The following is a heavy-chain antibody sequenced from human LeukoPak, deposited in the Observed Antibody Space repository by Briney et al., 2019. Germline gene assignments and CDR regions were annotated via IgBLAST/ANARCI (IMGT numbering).Heavy chain of an antibody. CDR3: ARDRPSGWYLQYYFNY. CDR2: TKPDGSEK. D-gene: IGHD6-19*01. V-gene: IGHV3-7*04. CDR1: GFTFSNYW. J-gene: IGHJ4*02. Sequence: GGSLRLSCVVSGFTFSNYWMSWVRQAPGKGLEWVANTKPDGSEKNYVDSVKGRFTISRDNAKNSLYLQMNSLRAEDTAVYYCARDRPSGWYLQYYFNYSGQGNLVTVSS.